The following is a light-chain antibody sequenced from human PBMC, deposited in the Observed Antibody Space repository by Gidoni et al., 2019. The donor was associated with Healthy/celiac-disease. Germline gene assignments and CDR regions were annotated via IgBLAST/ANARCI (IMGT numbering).Light chain of an antibody. V-gene: IGKV3-20*01. J-gene: IGKJ3*01. CDR3: QQYGSSPLFT. CDR1: QSVSSSD. CDR2: GAS. Sequence: EIVLTQSPGTLSLSPRERATLSCRASQSVSSSDLAWYQQKPGQAPRLLIYGASSRATGIPDRFSGSGSGTDFTLTISRLEPEDFAVYYCQQYGSSPLFTFGPGTKVDIK.